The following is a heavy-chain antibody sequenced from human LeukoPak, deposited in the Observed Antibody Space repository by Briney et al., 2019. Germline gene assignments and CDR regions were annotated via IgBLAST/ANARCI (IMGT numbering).Heavy chain of an antibody. J-gene: IGHJ1*01. V-gene: IGHV4-34*01. D-gene: IGHD5-18*01. CDR2: INHSGST. Sequence: SETLSLTCAVYGGSFSGYYWSWIRQPPGKGLEWIGEINHSGSTNYNPSLKSRVTISVDTSKNQFSLKLSSVTAADTAVYYCARGRIQLWPEYFQHRGQGTLVTVSS. CDR1: GGSFSGYY. CDR3: ARGRIQLWPEYFQH.